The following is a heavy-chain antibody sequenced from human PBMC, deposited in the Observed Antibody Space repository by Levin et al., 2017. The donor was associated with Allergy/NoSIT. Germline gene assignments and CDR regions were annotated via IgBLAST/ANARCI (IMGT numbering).Heavy chain of an antibody. Sequence: GESLKISCKASGYTFTGYYMHWVRQAPGQGLEWMGRINPNSGGTNYAQKFQGRVTMTRDTSISTAYMELSRLRSDDTAVYYCARVSPGGAGGPAFDSWGQGTMVTVSS. CDR3: ARVSPGGAGGPAFDS. CDR1: GYTFTGYY. J-gene: IGHJ3*02. D-gene: IGHD3-10*01. CDR2: INPNSGGT. V-gene: IGHV1-2*06.